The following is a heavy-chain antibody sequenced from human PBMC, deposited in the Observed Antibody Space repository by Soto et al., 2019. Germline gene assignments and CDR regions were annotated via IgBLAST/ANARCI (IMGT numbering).Heavy chain of an antibody. D-gene: IGHD2-2*01. CDR2: ISGYNGKT. CDR3: ARDSSLHQPLFYGMDV. J-gene: IGHJ6*02. Sequence: GASVKVSCKASGYTFTSYGISWVRQAPGQGLEWMGWISGYNGKTNYAQKVQDRVTMTTDNYKNTLYLQMDSLRVEDTAVYYCARDSSLHQPLFYGMDVWGQGTTVTVSS. V-gene: IGHV1-18*01. CDR1: GYTFTSYG.